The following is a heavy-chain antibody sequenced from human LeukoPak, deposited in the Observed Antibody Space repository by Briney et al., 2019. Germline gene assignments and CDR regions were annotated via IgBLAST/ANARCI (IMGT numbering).Heavy chain of an antibody. CDR2: ISAYNGNT. V-gene: IGHV1-18*04. CDR1: GYTFTSYG. CDR3: ARGGYSSSWSLLSEESDAFDI. J-gene: IGHJ3*02. Sequence: GASVKVSCKASGYTFTSYGISWVRQAPGQGLEWMGRISAYNGNTNYAQKLQGRVTMTTDTSTSTAYMELRSLRSDDTAVYYCARGGYSSSWSLLSEESDAFDIWGQGTMVTVSS. D-gene: IGHD6-13*01.